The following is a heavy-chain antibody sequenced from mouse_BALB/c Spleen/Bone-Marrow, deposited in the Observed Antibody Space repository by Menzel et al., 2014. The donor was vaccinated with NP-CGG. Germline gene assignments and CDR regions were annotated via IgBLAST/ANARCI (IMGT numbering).Heavy chain of an antibody. CDR2: IYPGNVNT. CDR1: GYTFTSYY. Sequence: QVQLKQSGPELVKPGASVRISCKASGYTFTSYYIRWVKQRPGQGLEWIGWIYPGNVNTKYNEKFKGKATLTADKSSSTAYMQLSSLTSEDSAVYFCARDDYAYWGQGTLVTVSA. J-gene: IGHJ3*01. V-gene: IGHV1S56*01. CDR3: ARDDYAY. D-gene: IGHD2-4*01.